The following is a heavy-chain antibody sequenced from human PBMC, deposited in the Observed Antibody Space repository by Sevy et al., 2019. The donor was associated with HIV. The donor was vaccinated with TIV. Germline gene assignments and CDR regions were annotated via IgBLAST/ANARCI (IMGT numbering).Heavy chain of an antibody. V-gene: IGHV1-69*13. J-gene: IGHJ4*02. D-gene: IGHD2-2*01. CDR2: IIPIFGTT. CDR3: ARTPILVIPGATDLYFDN. CDR1: GGTFSNYA. Sequence: ASVKVSCKASGGTFSNYALSWARQAPGQGLEWMGGIIPIFGTTNFAQTFQGRVTITADEFMSTAYMELSSLRSADTAVYYCARTPILVIPGATDLYFDNWGQGTLVTVSS.